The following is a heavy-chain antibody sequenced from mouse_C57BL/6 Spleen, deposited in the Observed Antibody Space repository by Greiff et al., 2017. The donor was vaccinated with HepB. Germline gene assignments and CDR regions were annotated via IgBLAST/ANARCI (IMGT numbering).Heavy chain of an antibody. Sequence: ESGPGLVKPSQSLSLTCSVTGYSITSGYYWNWIRQFPGNKLEWMGYISYDGSNNYNPSLKNRISITRDTSKNQFFLKLNSVTTEDTATYYCARSVYLDAMDYWGQGTSVTVSS. D-gene: IGHD2-1*01. J-gene: IGHJ4*01. CDR3: ARSVYLDAMDY. CDR1: GYSITSGYY. V-gene: IGHV3-6*01. CDR2: ISYDGSN.